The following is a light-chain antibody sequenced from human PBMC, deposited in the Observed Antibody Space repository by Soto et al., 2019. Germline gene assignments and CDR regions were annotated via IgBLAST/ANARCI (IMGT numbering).Light chain of an antibody. J-gene: IGLJ1*01. Sequence: QSVLTQPPSASGSPVQSVTISCTGTSSDVGGYNYVSWYQQHPGQAPKLMIYEVSKRPSGVPDRFSGSKSGNTASLTVSGLQAEDEADYYCSSYAGSNNYVFGTGTKVTVL. CDR3: SSYAGSNNYV. V-gene: IGLV2-8*01. CDR2: EVS. CDR1: SSDVGGYNY.